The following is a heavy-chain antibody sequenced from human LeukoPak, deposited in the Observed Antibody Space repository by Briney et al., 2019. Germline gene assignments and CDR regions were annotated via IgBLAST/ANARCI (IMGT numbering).Heavy chain of an antibody. CDR3: AGNYDSWTGLNY. D-gene: IGHD3-3*01. Sequence: PGGSLRLSCAASGFTFSGSAVHWVRQASGKGLEWVGHIGNKASNYATDYAPSLKGRFTISRDDSKDTAYLQVNSLKPEDTAVYYCAGNYDSWTGLNYWGLGTLVTVSS. CDR2: IGNKASNYAT. V-gene: IGHV3-73*01. J-gene: IGHJ4*02. CDR1: GFTFSGSA.